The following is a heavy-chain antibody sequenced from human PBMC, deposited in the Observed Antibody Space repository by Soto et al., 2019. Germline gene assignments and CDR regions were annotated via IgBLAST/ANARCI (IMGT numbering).Heavy chain of an antibody. D-gene: IGHD2-21*02. Sequence: GGSLRLSCAASGFTFSSYAMHWVRQAPGKGLEWVAVISYDGSNKYYADSVKGRFTISRDNSKNTLYLQMNSLRAEDTAVYYCASSCGGDCYDYFDYWGQGTLVTVSS. CDR3: ASSCGGDCYDYFDY. J-gene: IGHJ4*02. CDR1: GFTFSSYA. V-gene: IGHV3-30-3*01. CDR2: ISYDGSNK.